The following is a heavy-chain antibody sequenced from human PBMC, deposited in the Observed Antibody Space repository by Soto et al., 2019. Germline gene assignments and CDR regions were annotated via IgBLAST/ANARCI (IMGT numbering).Heavy chain of an antibody. CDR2: INGGGSRT. CDR1: GFTFSSYW. J-gene: IGHJ4*02. V-gene: IGHV3-74*01. CDR3: VRDDIGLRLDY. Sequence: EVQLVESGGGLVQPGGSLRLSCAASGFTFSSYWMHWVRQPPGKGLVWVSQINGGGSRTAYADSVKGRLTISSDNAENNLYLQMAGLSAEDTAVYLCVRDDIGLRLDYWGLGTLLIVCS.